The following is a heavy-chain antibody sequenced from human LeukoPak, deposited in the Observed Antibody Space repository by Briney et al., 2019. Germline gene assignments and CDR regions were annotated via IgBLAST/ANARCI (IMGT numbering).Heavy chain of an antibody. J-gene: IGHJ6*02. CDR3: ARDGNSSGWYRARYYGMDV. D-gene: IGHD6-19*01. Sequence: ASVKVSCKASGYTFTSYGISWVRQAPGQGLEWMGWISAYNGNTNYAQKLQGRVTMTTDTSTSTAYMELRSLRSDDTAVYYCARDGNSSGWYRARYYGMDVWGQGTTVTVSS. CDR1: GYTFTSYG. CDR2: ISAYNGNT. V-gene: IGHV1-18*01.